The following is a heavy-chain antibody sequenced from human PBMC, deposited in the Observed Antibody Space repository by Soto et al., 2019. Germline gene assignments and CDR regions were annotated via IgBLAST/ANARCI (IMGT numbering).Heavy chain of an antibody. V-gene: IGHV1-2*02. CDR3: ARVIVKVVAAKIGVSVDNAFDI. D-gene: IGHD2-15*01. CDR2: INPNSGGT. Sequence: ASVNCYVNASGYTFTGDYMHWVRQAPGQVLDWIGWINPNSGGTNYAQNFQGRVTITADESTSTAYMELSSLRSEDTAVYYCARVIVKVVAAKIGVSVDNAFDIWGQGTMVTVSS. J-gene: IGHJ3*02. CDR1: GYTFTGDY.